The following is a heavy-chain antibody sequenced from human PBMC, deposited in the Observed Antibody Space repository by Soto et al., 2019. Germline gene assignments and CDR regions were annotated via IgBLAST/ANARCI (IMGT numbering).Heavy chain of an antibody. Sequence: QVQLVESGGGVVQPGRSLRLSCAASGFTFSSYGMHWVRQAPGKGLEWVAVIWYDGSNKYYADSVKGRFTISRDNSKNPLYLQMNSLRAEDTAVYYWARDRNGGYSQTLDYWGQGTLVTVSS. J-gene: IGHJ4*02. D-gene: IGHD4-17*01. CDR2: IWYDGSNK. CDR1: GFTFSSYG. CDR3: ARDRNGGYSQTLDY. V-gene: IGHV3-33*01.